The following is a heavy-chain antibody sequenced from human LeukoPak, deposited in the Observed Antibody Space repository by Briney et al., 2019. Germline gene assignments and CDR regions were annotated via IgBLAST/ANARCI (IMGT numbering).Heavy chain of an antibody. CDR1: GFTFSDYG. J-gene: IGHJ4*02. CDR2: IRYDGSIK. Sequence: GGSLRLSCAASGFTFSDYGMVWVRQAPGKGLEWVAFIRYDGSIKYYTDSVKDRFTVSRDNSRNTLYLQMNSLRDEDTAVYYCAKSGLNRFDYWGQGTLVTVSS. V-gene: IGHV3-30*02. CDR3: AKSGLNRFDY. D-gene: IGHD2-15*01.